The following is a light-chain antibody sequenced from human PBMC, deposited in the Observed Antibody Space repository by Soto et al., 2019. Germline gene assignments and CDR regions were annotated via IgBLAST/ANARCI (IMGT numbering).Light chain of an antibody. CDR2: GAS. J-gene: IGKJ1*01. V-gene: IGKV3-15*01. CDR1: QSVSSN. CDR3: QFERT. Sequence: EIVMTQSPATLSVSPGERATLSCRASQSVSSNLAWYQQKPGQPPRILIYGASTRATGIPARFSGSGSGTDFTLTISSLQSEDFAVYYCQFERTFGQGTKVDIK.